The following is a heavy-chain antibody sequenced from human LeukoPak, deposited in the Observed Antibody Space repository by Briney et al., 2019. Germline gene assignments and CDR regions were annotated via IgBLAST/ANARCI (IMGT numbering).Heavy chain of an antibody. CDR3: ASLNDSSGYYYYYYYGMDV. CDR1: GFTVSSNY. Sequence: PGGSLRLSCAASGFTVSSNYMSWVRQAPGKGLEWVSVIYSGGSTYYADSVKGRSTISRDNSNNTLYLQMNGLRAEDTAVYYCASLNDSSGYYYYYYYGMDVWGQGTTVTVSS. D-gene: IGHD3-22*01. V-gene: IGHV3-66*01. J-gene: IGHJ6*02. CDR2: IYSGGST.